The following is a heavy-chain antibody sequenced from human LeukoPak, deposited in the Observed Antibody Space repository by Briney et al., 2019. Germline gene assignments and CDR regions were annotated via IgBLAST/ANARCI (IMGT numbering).Heavy chain of an antibody. CDR1: GGSISSYY. CDR2: IYYTGST. V-gene: IGHV4-59*01. D-gene: IGHD2-15*01. CDR3: ARGYCSGGSCYYFDL. J-gene: IGHJ2*01. Sequence: ASETLSPTCTVSGGSISSYYWNWIRQPPGKGLEWIGFIYYTGSTNYNPSLKSRVTISLDTSKNQFSLRLNSVTAADTAVYYCARGYCSGGSCYYFDLWGRGTLVTVSS.